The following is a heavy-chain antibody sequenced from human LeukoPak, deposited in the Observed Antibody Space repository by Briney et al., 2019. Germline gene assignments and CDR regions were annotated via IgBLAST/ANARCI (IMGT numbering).Heavy chain of an antibody. Sequence: PGGSLRLSCAASGFTFSSYSMNWVRQAPGKGLEWVSSISSSSSYIYYADSVKGRFTISRDNAKNSLYLQMNSLRAEDTAVYYCARGVYSGYDRGCNWFDPWGQGTLVTVSS. CDR3: ARGVYSGYDRGCNWFDP. CDR1: GFTFSSYS. J-gene: IGHJ5*02. V-gene: IGHV3-21*01. D-gene: IGHD5-12*01. CDR2: ISSSSSYI.